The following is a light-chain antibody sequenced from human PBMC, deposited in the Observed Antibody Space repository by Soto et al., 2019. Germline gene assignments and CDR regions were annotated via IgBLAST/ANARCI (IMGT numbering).Light chain of an antibody. J-gene: IGKJ2*01. Sequence: EVLMTQSPATLSVFPGERVTLSCGASQSVSTSLAWYQQKPGQAPRLLIYSASTRASGIPARFSGSGSGTEFTLTTTSLESEDFAVYYCQQYINGYTFGQGTKLEIK. CDR2: SAS. V-gene: IGKV3-15*01. CDR1: QSVSTS. CDR3: QQYINGYT.